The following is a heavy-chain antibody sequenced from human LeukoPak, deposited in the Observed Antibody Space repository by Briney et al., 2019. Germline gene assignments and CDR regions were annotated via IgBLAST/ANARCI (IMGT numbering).Heavy chain of an antibody. D-gene: IGHD6-13*01. CDR1: GYTFTSYG. J-gene: IGHJ4*02. CDR3: ARDNMTRDSSSGLRK. Sequence: ASVKVSCKASGYTFTSYGISWVRQAPGQGLEWMGWISAYNGNTNYAQKLQGRVTMTTDTSTSTAYMELRSLRSDDTAVYYCARDNMTRDSSSGLRKWGQGTLVTVSS. V-gene: IGHV1-18*01. CDR2: ISAYNGNT.